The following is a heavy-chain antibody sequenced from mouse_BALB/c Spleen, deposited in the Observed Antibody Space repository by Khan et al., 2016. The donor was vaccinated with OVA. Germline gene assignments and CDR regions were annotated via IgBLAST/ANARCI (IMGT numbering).Heavy chain of an antibody. CDR1: GYTFINYW. CDR3: ERRGLRWDFDY. D-gene: IGHD1-1*01. J-gene: IGHJ2*01. Sequence: QIQLVQSGAELAKPGASVKMSYKASGYTFINYWILWVKQRPGQGLEWIGYINPSTGYTEYNQNFKDKATLTADKSSSTAYMQLSSLTSEDSAVYYCERRGLRWDFDYWGQGTTLTVSS. V-gene: IGHV1-7*01. CDR2: INPSTGYT.